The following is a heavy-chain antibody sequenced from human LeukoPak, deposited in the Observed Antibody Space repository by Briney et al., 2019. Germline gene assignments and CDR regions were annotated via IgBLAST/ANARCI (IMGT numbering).Heavy chain of an antibody. CDR2: MSHVGST. CDR3: ARRPGHNWFDP. J-gene: IGHJ5*02. Sequence: PSETLSLTCSVSGGSLSSDIYFWGWIRQPPGKGLEWIGSMSHVGSTYYNPSLQSRVTISVDKSKNQFSLKLNSVTAADTAVYYCARRPGHNWFDPWGQGTLVTVSS. CDR1: GGSLSSDIYF. D-gene: IGHD2-8*02. V-gene: IGHV4-39*07.